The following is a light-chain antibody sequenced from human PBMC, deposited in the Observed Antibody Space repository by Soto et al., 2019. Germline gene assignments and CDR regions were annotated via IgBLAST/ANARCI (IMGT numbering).Light chain of an antibody. Sequence: EIVMTQSPATLSVSPGQRATLSCRASQSISINLAWYQQKPGQAPRLLIYEASTRATGVPARFSGSGSGTEFTLSINSLQSDDAAVYYCQQHDDWPLTFGQGTKLEIK. CDR1: QSISIN. CDR2: EAS. J-gene: IGKJ2*01. V-gene: IGKV3-15*01. CDR3: QQHDDWPLT.